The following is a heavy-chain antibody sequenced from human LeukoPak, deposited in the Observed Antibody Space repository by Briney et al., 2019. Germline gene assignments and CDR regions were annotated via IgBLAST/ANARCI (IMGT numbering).Heavy chain of an antibody. V-gene: IGHV1-18*01. Sequence: VASVKVSCKASGYTFTSYGISWVRQAPGQGLEWMGWISAYNGNTNYAQKLQGRVTMTTDTSTSTAYMELRSLRSDDTAVYYCARVAAYYDFWSGYYCFDYWGQGTLVTVSS. D-gene: IGHD3-3*01. CDR1: GYTFTSYG. CDR3: ARVAAYYDFWSGYYCFDY. CDR2: ISAYNGNT. J-gene: IGHJ4*02.